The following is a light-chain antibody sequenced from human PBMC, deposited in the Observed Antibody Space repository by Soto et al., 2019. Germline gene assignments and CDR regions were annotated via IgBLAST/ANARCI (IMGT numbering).Light chain of an antibody. CDR1: QSVSSY. Sequence: LVLTQSPATLSLSPGERDTLSCRASQSVSSYLAWYQQTPGHPPRFLIYDASNRATGIPARLSGSGSGKEFTPTISRLEPEDSAVYYCQQYGSSITFGQGTRLEIK. V-gene: IGKV3-11*01. CDR2: DAS. CDR3: QQYGSSIT. J-gene: IGKJ5*01.